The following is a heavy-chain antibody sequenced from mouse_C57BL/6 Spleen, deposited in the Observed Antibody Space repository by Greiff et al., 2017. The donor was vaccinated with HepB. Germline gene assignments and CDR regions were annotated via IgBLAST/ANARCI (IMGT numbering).Heavy chain of an antibody. D-gene: IGHD2-1*01. CDR3: ARLSGNLAWFAY. V-gene: IGHV5-9*01. J-gene: IGHJ3*01. CDR1: GFTFSSYT. CDR2: ISGGGGNT. Sequence: EVKRVESGGGLVKPGGSLKLSCAASGFTFSSYTMSWVRQTPEKRLEWVATISGGGGNTYYPDSVKGRFTISRDNAKNTLYLQMSSLRSEDTALYYCARLSGNLAWFAYWGQGTLVTVSA.